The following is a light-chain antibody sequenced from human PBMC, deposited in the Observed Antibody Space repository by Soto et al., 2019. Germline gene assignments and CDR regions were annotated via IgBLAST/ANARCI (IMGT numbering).Light chain of an antibody. CDR3: SSFAGSDSVL. CDR2: EVS. Sequence: QPVLTQPPSASGSPGQSVTISCTGTSSDVGGYNSVSWYQQHPGKAPKLMIYEVSQRPSGVPVRFSGSKSGNTASLTVSGLQAEDEADYYCSSFAGSDSVLFGGGTKLTVL. CDR1: SSDVGGYNS. V-gene: IGLV2-8*01. J-gene: IGLJ2*01.